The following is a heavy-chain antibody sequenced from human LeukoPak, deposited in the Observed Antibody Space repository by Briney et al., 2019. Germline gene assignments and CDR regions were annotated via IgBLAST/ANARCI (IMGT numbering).Heavy chain of an antibody. Sequence: SGPALVKPTQTLKLTCTFSGFSLSTSGMCVRSIRQPPAKPLVWLARIDWDDDKYYSTSLKTRLTISKDTSKNQVVLTMTNMDPVDTATYYCARSVHIVVVPAAIYYYYGMDVWGQGTTVTVSS. CDR2: IDWDDDK. CDR1: GFSLSTSGMC. V-gene: IGHV2-70*11. J-gene: IGHJ6*02. D-gene: IGHD2-2*01. CDR3: ARSVHIVVVPAAIYYYYGMDV.